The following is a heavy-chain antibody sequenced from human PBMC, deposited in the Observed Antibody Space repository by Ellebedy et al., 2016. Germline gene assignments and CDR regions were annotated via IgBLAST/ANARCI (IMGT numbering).Heavy chain of an antibody. CDR3: ARDLPYYYGSGGFDY. CDR2: ISSSSSTI. D-gene: IGHD3-10*01. CDR1: GFTFSSYS. J-gene: IGHJ4*02. V-gene: IGHV3-48*04. Sequence: GGSLRLXXAASGFTFSSYSMNWVRQAPGKGLEWVSYISSSSSTIYYADSVKGRFTISRDNAKNSLYLQMNSLRAEDTAVYYCARDLPYYYGSGGFDYWGQGTLVTVSS.